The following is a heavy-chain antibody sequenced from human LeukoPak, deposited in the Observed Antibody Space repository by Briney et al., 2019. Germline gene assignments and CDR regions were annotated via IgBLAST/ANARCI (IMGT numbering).Heavy chain of an antibody. CDR3: AGHQLRGFLDDN. CDR1: GGSISSGGYY. V-gene: IGHV4-31*03. CDR2: IYYSGST. D-gene: IGHD3-10*01. Sequence: SETLSLTCTVSGGSISSGGYYWSWIRQHPGKGLEWIGYIYYSGSTYYNPSLKSRVTISVDTSKNQFSLKLSSVTAADTAVYYCAGHQLRGFLDDNWGQGALVTVSS. J-gene: IGHJ4*02.